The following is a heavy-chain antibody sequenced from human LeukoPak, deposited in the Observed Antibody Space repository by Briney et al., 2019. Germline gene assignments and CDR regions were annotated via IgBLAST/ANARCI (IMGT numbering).Heavy chain of an antibody. J-gene: IGHJ4*02. CDR2: IYHSGST. V-gene: IGHV4-30-2*01. CDR3: ARGYDSSAYYPFNY. CDR1: GGSISSGGYS. Sequence: PSQTLSLTCAVSGGSISSGGYSWSWIRQPPGKGLERIGYIYHSGSTYYNPSLKSRVTISVDTSKNQFSLMLSSVTAADTAVYYCARGYDSSAYYPFNYWGQGTLVTVSS. D-gene: IGHD3-22*01.